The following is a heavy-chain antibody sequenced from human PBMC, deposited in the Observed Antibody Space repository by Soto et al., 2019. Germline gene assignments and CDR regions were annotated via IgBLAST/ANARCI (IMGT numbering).Heavy chain of an antibody. CDR3: ARQSRHPALLTGYYRRFDF. CDR2: IYYTGST. V-gene: IGHV4-59*08. D-gene: IGHD3-9*01. CDR1: GGSISSNY. J-gene: IGHJ3*01. Sequence: SETLSLTCTVSGGSISSNYWSWIRQPPGKGLEWIGYIYYTGSTDYNPSLKSRVTISVDTSKNQFSLKLSSVTAADTAVYYCARQSRHPALLTGYYRRFDFWGQGTMVTVSS.